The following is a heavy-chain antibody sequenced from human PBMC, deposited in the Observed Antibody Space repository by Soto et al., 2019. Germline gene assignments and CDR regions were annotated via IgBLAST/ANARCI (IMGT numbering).Heavy chain of an antibody. V-gene: IGHV3-74*01. J-gene: IGHJ4*02. D-gene: IGHD4-17*01. CDR3: VREVITVTTAMDY. CDR1: GFTLRSHW. Sequence: EVQLVESGGGLVQPGGSLRLSCAASGFTLRSHWMHWVRQAPGKGLVWFSRINRDGTSISYADSVKGRFTISSASAKNTLYLQMNSLGVGDTAVYYCVREVITVTTAMDYWGQGALVTV. CDR2: INRDGTSI.